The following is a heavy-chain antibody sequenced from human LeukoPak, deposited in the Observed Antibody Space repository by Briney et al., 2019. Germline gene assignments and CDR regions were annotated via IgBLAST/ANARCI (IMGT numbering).Heavy chain of an antibody. CDR1: GYTFTSYG. V-gene: IGHV1-18*01. D-gene: IGHD2-8*01. CDR3: AGTLGYCTSNVCYLKY. J-gene: IGHJ4*02. Sequence: ASVKVSCKASGYTFTSYGISWVRQAPGQGLEWMGWISAYNGNTNYAQKLQGRVTMTTDTSTSTAYMELRSLRSDDTAVYYCAGTLGYCTSNVCYLKYWGQGTLVTVSS. CDR2: ISAYNGNT.